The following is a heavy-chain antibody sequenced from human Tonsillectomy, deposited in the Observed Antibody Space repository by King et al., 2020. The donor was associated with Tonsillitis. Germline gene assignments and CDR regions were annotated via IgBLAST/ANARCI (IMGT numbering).Heavy chain of an antibody. Sequence: VQLQESGPGLVKPSETLSLTCTVSGGSISSYYWSWIRQPPGKGLEWIGYIYYSGSTNYNPSLKSRVTISVDTSKNQFSLKLSSVTAADTAVYYCARERGAEFGPWGQGTLVTVSS. V-gene: IGHV4-59*01. J-gene: IGHJ5*02. CDR1: GGSISSYY. CDR3: ARERGAEFGP. D-gene: IGHD1-26*01. CDR2: IYYSGST.